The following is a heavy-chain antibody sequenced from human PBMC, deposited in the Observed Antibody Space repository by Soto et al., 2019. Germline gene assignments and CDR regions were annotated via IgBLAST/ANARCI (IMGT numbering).Heavy chain of an antibody. V-gene: IGHV1-69*02. CDR1: GDTFDSYT. J-gene: IGHJ4*02. D-gene: IGHD3-10*01. CDR2: IIPMLGMS. Sequence: QVHLVQSGAEVKKPGSSVKVSCKASGDTFDSYTINWVRQAPGQRLEWMGRIIPMLGMSNHALKFQGRVTSTADKSTHTVCMHLSCLRSDERAVYYSAVSYCSVSRPFDYWGQGTLVTVSS. CDR3: AVSYCSVSRPFDY.